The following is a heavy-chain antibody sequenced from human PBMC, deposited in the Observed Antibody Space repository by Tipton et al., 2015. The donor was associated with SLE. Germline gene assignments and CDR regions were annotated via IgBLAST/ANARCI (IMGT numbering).Heavy chain of an antibody. V-gene: IGHV1-69*01. CDR1: GGTLSSFG. J-gene: IGHJ4*02. CDR3: AKVARAAVTNDNFDY. CDR2: IIPIFGTV. Sequence: QLVQSGPEVKKPGSSVKVSCKASGGTLSSFGINWVRQAPGQGLEWMGGIIPIFGTVNYAEKFQDRLMITADESTNTAYMELSSLRSEDAAAYYCAKVARAAVTNDNFDYWGQGTLVTVSS. D-gene: IGHD4-17*01.